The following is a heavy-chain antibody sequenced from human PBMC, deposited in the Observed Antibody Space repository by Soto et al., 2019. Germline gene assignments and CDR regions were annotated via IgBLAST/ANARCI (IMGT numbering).Heavy chain of an antibody. D-gene: IGHD6-13*01. Sequence: GGSLRLSCAASGFTFSNAWMNWVRQAPGKGLEWVGRIKSKTDGGTTDYAAPVKGRFTISRDDSKNTLYLQMNSLKTEDTAVYYCTTERGSSWYGNYYYGMDVWGQGTTVTVSS. CDR1: GFTFSNAW. CDR2: IKSKTDGGTT. CDR3: TTERGSSWYGNYYYGMDV. V-gene: IGHV3-15*07. J-gene: IGHJ6*02.